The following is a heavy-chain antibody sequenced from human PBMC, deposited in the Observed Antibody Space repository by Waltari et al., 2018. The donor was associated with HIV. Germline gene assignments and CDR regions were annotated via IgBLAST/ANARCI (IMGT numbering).Heavy chain of an antibody. D-gene: IGHD6-19*01. CDR1: GYTFTTYG. Sequence: QVQLVQSGAEVKKPGASMKVSCKASGYTFTTYGISWVRQAPGQGLEWMGWISGYNDNTPYAQKLQGRVTMTTDTSTSTAYLELRSLKSDDTAVYYCARVRAVSGGLWVTFYYGMDVWGQGTTITVSS. CDR3: ARVRAVSGGLWVTFYYGMDV. CDR2: ISGYNDNT. J-gene: IGHJ6*02. V-gene: IGHV1-18*01.